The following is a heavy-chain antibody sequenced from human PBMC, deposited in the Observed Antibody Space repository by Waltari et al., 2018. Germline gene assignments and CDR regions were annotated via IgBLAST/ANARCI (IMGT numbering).Heavy chain of an antibody. D-gene: IGHD5-18*01. CDR1: GGTFSSYA. J-gene: IGHJ5*02. CDR3: ARSPRYSYGPLGP. V-gene: IGHV1-69*12. Sequence: QVQLVQSGAAVKKPGSSVTVACKASGGTFSSYANSWLRRAPGQGLEWMGGIIPSFGTANYAQKFQGRVTITADESTSTAYMELSSLRSEDTAVYYCARSPRYSYGPLGPWGQGTLVTVSS. CDR2: IIPSFGTA.